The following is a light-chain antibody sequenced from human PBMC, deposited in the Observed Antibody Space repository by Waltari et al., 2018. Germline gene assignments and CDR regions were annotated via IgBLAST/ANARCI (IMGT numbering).Light chain of an antibody. V-gene: IGKV1-9*01. CDR2: AAS. CDR3: QQLNSWT. Sequence: IQLTQSPSSLSASVGDRVTIPCRASQGISSYLAWYQQKPGKAPKLLIYAASTLQSGVPSRFSGSGSGTDFTLTISSLQPEDFATYYCQQLNSWTFGQGTKVEIK. CDR1: QGISSY. J-gene: IGKJ1*01.